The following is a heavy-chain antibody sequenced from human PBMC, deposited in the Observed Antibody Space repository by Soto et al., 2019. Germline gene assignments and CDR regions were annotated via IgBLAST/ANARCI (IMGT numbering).Heavy chain of an antibody. CDR1: GFTFSDHY. J-gene: IGHJ5*02. CDR3: ARNSVYGSYLDL. Sequence: PGGSLRLSCAASGFTFSDHYMDWVRQAPGKGLEWVGRIRTKPNSYTTTYAASVQGRFTISRDDSKNSLYLEMNSLKTEDTAVYYCARNSVYGSYLDLWGQGTLVTVSS. CDR2: IRTKPNSYTT. D-gene: IGHD3-10*01. V-gene: IGHV3-72*01.